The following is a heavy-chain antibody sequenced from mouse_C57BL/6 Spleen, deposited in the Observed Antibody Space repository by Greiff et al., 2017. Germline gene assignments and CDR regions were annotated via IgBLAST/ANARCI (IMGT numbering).Heavy chain of an antibody. D-gene: IGHD2-2*01. Sequence: VQLQQSGPELVKPGASVKISCKASGYAFSSSWMNWVKQRPGKGLEWIGRIYPGDGDTNYNGKFKGKATLTADKSSSTAYMQLSSLTSEDSAVYVCATHYGYEDYFDYWGQGTTLTVSS. CDR3: ATHYGYEDYFDY. J-gene: IGHJ2*01. CDR1: GYAFSSSW. CDR2: IYPGDGDT. V-gene: IGHV1-82*01.